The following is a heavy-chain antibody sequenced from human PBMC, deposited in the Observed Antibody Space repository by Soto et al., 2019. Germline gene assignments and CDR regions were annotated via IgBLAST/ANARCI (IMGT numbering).Heavy chain of an antibody. Sequence: EVQLSESGGGLVQPGGSLRLSCGGAGFTFSGSAVSWVRQAPGRGLEWVSGISGGGSTEYADSVKGRFGISRDTSKDTVYLYMNSLRDDDTAVYYCARQKGDIVARPPDNWGQRILVTVSS. V-gene: IGHV3-23*01. J-gene: IGHJ4*02. CDR1: GFTFSGSA. CDR2: ISGGGST. CDR3: ARQKGDIVARPPDN. D-gene: IGHD5-12*01.